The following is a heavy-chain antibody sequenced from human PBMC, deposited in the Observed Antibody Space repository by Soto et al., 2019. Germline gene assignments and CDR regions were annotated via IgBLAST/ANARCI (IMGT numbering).Heavy chain of an antibody. Sequence: DVQLVETGGGLIQPGGSLRLSCVASGFIVSSSYMSWVRQAPGKGLEWVSVLYSDGRTYYADSVKGRFSISRENSKNTLYLQMNSRRAEDTAVYYCARCSGWYGQCYFDCWGQGTLVTVSS. CDR2: LYSDGRT. CDR1: GFIVSSSY. J-gene: IGHJ4*02. CDR3: ARCSGWYGQCYFDC. V-gene: IGHV3-53*02. D-gene: IGHD6-13*01.